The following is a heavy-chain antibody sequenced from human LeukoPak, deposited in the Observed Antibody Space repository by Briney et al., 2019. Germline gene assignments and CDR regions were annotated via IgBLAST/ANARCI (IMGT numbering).Heavy chain of an antibody. CDR2: ISSSGSDI. D-gene: IGHD3-22*01. J-gene: IGHJ4*02. CDR3: ARLLYYDSSGYSY. Sequence: GGSLRLSCSASGFTFSSYGLNWVRQAPGKGLEWVSYISSSGSDISYADSVKGRFTISRDNAKNSLHLQMNSLRAEDTAVYYCARLLYYDSSGYSYWGQGTLVTVSS. CDR1: GFTFSSYG. V-gene: IGHV3-21*05.